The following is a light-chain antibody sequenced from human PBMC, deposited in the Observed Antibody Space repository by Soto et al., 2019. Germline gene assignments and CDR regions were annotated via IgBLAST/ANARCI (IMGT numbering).Light chain of an antibody. J-gene: IGKJ5*01. CDR2: DAS. Sequence: EIVLTQSPATLSLSPGERATLSCRASQSVSSYLAWYQQKPGQAPRLLIYDASNRATGIPARFSGRGSGTAFTLTISSLEPEDFAVYFCQQRSNWPSGTFGQGTRLEIK. CDR3: QQRSNWPSGT. V-gene: IGKV3-11*01. CDR1: QSVSSY.